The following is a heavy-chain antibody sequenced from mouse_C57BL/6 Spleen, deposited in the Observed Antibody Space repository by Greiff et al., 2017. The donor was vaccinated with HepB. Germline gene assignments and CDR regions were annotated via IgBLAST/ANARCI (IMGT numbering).Heavy chain of an antibody. J-gene: IGHJ1*03. V-gene: IGHV1-18*01. CDR3: ARGNFLRYFDV. Sequence: QLQQSGPELVKPGASVKIPCKASGYTFTDYNMDWVKQSHGKSLEWIGDINPNNGGTIYNQKFKGKATLTVDKSSSTAYMELRSLTSEDTAVYYCARGNFLRYFDVWGTGTTVTVSS. D-gene: IGHD2-1*01. CDR1: GYTFTDYN. CDR2: INPNNGGT.